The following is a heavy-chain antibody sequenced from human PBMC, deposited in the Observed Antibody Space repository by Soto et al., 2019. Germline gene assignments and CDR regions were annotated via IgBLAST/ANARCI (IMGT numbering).Heavy chain of an antibody. CDR3: ARDRSSGLDAFDI. CDR1: GFTFSIYG. V-gene: IGHV3-33*01. D-gene: IGHD3-22*01. Sequence: GGSLRLSCAASGFTFSIYGMHWVRQAPGKGLEWVAVIWYDGSNKYYADSVKGRFTISRDNSKNTLYLQMNSLRAEDTAVYYCARDRSSGLDAFDIWGQGTMVTVSS. J-gene: IGHJ3*02. CDR2: IWYDGSNK.